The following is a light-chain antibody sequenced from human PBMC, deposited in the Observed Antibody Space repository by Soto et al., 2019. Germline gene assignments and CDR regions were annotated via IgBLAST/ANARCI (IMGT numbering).Light chain of an antibody. Sequence: IVLTQSPATLSLSPGERVTLSCRASQSINTYLAWYQQKPGQAPRILIYDASKRATGIPARFSGSGSGTDFTLTISSLEPEDFAVYYCQQRGKWPPPCGGGTKVEVK. CDR3: QQRGKWPPP. V-gene: IGKV3-11*01. CDR2: DAS. CDR1: QSINTY. J-gene: IGKJ4*01.